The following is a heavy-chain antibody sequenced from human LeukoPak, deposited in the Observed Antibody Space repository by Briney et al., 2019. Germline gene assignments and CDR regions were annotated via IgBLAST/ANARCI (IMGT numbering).Heavy chain of an antibody. CDR1: GFTFSSYE. J-gene: IGHJ4*02. Sequence: GGSLRLSCAASGFTFSSYEMNWVRQAPGKGVEWVSYISSSGSTIYYADSVKGRFTISRDNAKNSLYLQMNSLRAEDTAVYYCARDDYGGNSGIYWGQGTLVTVSS. D-gene: IGHD4-23*01. CDR2: ISSSGSTI. CDR3: ARDDYGGNSGIY. V-gene: IGHV3-48*03.